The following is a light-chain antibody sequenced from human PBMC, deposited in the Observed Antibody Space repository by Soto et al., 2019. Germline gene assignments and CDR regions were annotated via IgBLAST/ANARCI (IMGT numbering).Light chain of an antibody. V-gene: IGKV3-20*01. CDR3: QQYGSSLSIT. Sequence: EVVLTQSPGTLSLSPGERATLSCRTSQSVSSSYLAWYQQKPGQAPRLLIYAASSRATGTPDRFSGSGSGTDFSLTISRLEPEDFAVYYCQQYGSSLSITFGQGTRLEI. J-gene: IGKJ5*01. CDR1: QSVSSSY. CDR2: AAS.